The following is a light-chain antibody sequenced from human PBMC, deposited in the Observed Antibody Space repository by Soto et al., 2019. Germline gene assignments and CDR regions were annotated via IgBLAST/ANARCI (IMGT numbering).Light chain of an antibody. J-gene: IGKJ1*01. CDR2: GAS. CDR1: QSVSSSY. CDR3: QQYGSSPRT. Sequence: EIVLTHSPCTLSLSPVERATLSCRASQSVSSSYLACYQQKPCQAPRLLIYGASSRATGIPDRFSGSGSGADFTLTISRLEPEDFAVYYCQQYGSSPRTFGQGTKVDIK. V-gene: IGKV3-20*01.